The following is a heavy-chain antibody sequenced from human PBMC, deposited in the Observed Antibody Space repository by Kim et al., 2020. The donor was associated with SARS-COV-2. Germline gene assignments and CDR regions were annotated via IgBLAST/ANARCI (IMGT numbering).Heavy chain of an antibody. CDR1: GFTFDDYA. CDR2: ISWNSGSI. J-gene: IGHJ6*02. Sequence: GGSLRLSCAASGFTFDDYAMHWVRQAPGKGLEWVSGISWNSGSIGYADSVKGRFTISRDNAKNSLYLQMNSLRAEDTALYYCAKDAGDSSGYYLTRSFYGMDVWGQGTTVTVSS. D-gene: IGHD3-22*01. CDR3: AKDAGDSSGYYLTRSFYGMDV. V-gene: IGHV3-9*01.